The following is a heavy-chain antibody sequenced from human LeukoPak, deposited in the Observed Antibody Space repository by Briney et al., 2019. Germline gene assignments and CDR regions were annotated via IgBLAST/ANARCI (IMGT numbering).Heavy chain of an antibody. CDR2: IIPIFGTA. V-gene: IGHV1-69*05. Sequence: ASVKVSCKASGGTFSSYAISWVRQAPGQGLEWMGGIIPIFGTANYAQKFQGRVTITTDESTSTAYMELSSLRSEDTAVYYCAGDLDSSGHPGVGPWGQGTLVTVSS. CDR3: AGDLDSSGHPGVGP. D-gene: IGHD6-19*01. J-gene: IGHJ5*02. CDR1: GGTFSSYA.